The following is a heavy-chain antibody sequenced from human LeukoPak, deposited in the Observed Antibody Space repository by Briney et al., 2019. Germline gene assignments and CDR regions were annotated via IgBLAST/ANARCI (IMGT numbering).Heavy chain of an antibody. D-gene: IGHD3-10*01. V-gene: IGHV3-23*01. Sequence: GGSLRLSCAASGFTFSNYAMNWVRQAPGKGLEWVSDISAGGGNTYYADSVKGRFTISRDNSKNTVYLQMNSLRAEDTAVYYCAKFSSGFTEFDYWGQGTLVTVSS. CDR3: AKFSSGFTEFDY. CDR1: GFTFSNYA. J-gene: IGHJ4*02. CDR2: ISAGGGNT.